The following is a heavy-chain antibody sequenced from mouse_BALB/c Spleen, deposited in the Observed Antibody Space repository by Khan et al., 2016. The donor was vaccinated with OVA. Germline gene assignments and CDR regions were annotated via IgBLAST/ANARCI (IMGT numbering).Heavy chain of an antibody. V-gene: IGHV1-77*01. Sequence: QVQLQQSGPELVKPGASVKMSCKASGYTFTDYDIRWVKQRTGQGLEWIGEIYPGSGSTYYNDKFKGKATLTADKSSNTAYMQLSSLTSEDSAVYFCAKIFYGNSYAMDYWGQGTAVTVSS. CDR1: GYTFTDYD. D-gene: IGHD2-1*01. CDR3: AKIFYGNSYAMDY. J-gene: IGHJ4*01. CDR2: IYPGSGST.